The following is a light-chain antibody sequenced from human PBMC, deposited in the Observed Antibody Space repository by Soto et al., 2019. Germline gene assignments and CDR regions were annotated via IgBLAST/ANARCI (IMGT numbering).Light chain of an antibody. J-gene: IGKJ2*01. CDR3: MQALEIMYT. CDR2: LGS. CDR1: QSLLHSNGYNY. Sequence: DIVMTQSPLSLPVTPGEPASISCRSSQSLLHSNGYNYLSWYLQKPGQSAQLLIYLGSNRASGVPDRFSGRGSGTDFTLEISRVEAEDVGIYFCMQALEIMYTFGQGTKLEIK. V-gene: IGKV2-28*01.